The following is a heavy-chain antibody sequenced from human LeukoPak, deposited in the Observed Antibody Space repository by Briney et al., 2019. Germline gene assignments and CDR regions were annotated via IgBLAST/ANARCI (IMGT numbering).Heavy chain of an antibody. J-gene: IGHJ4*02. CDR3: AKAAGISNFDY. CDR2: INPNSGGT. D-gene: IGHD3-10*01. CDR1: GYTFTGYY. V-gene: IGHV1-2*02. Sequence: ASVKVSCKASGYTFTGYYMHWVRQAPGQGLEWMGWINPNSGGTNYAQKFQGRVTMARDTSISTAYMELSRLRSDDTALYYCAKAAGISNFDYWGQGTLVTVSS.